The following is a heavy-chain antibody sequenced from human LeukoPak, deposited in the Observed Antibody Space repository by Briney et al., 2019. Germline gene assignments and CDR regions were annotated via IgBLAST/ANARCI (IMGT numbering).Heavy chain of an antibody. CDR1: GFSLSTSGMC. Sequence: SGPALVKPTQTLTLTCTFSGFSLSTSGMCVSWIRQPPGKALEWLARIDWDDDKYYSTSLKTRLTISKDASKNQVVLTMTNMDPVDTATYYRARLTMVRGWRGFDYWGQGTLVTVSS. CDR3: ARLTMVRGWRGFDY. CDR2: IDWDDDK. J-gene: IGHJ4*02. V-gene: IGHV2-70*11. D-gene: IGHD3-10*01.